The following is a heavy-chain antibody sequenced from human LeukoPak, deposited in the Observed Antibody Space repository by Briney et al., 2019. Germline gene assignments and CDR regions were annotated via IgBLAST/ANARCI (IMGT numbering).Heavy chain of an antibody. CDR1: GFTFSSYD. D-gene: IGHD6-19*01. Sequence: GGSLRLSCAASGFTFSSYDMHWVRQATGKGLEWVSGIGTAGDTYYPGSVKGRFTTSRENAKNSLYLQMNSLRAGDTAVYYCARVKSYSSGGLDAFDIWGQGTMVTVSS. J-gene: IGHJ3*02. CDR2: IGTAGDT. V-gene: IGHV3-13*01. CDR3: ARVKSYSSGGLDAFDI.